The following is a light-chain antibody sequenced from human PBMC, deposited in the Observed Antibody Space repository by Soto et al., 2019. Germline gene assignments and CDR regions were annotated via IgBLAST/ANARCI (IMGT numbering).Light chain of an antibody. CDR2: EVT. J-gene: IGLJ1*01. CDR1: SSDVGGYNY. V-gene: IGLV2-14*01. CDR3: SSYTSSSTRV. Sequence: QSVLTQPASVSGSPGQSIAISCTGSSSDVGGYNYVSWYQQHPGKAPQLIIYEVTNRPSGVSNRFSGSKSGNTASLTISGPQAEDEADYYCSSYTSSSTRVFGTGTKLTVL.